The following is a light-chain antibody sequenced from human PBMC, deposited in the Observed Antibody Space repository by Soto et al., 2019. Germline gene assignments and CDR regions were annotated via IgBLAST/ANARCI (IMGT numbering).Light chain of an antibody. CDR1: TSNIGSNT. Sequence: QSVLTQPPSASGTPGQRVTISCSGGTSNIGSNTVNWYQQLPGTAPKLLIYSINQRPSGVPDRFSGSKSGTSASLAISGLQSEDEAAYYCSAWYESLIGVVFGGGTKVTVL. J-gene: IGLJ2*01. CDR2: SIN. V-gene: IGLV1-44*01. CDR3: SAWYESLIGVV.